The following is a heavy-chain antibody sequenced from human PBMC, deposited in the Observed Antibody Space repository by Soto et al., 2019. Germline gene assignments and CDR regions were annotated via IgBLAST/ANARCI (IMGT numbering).Heavy chain of an antibody. J-gene: IGHJ6*02. CDR1: GYTFTSYG. CDR2: ISAYNGNT. Sequence: XSVKVSCKASGYTFTSYGISWVRQAPGQGLEWMGWISAYNGNTNYAQKLQGRVTMTTDTSTSTAYMELRSLRSDDTAVYYCARVQDPGYCSSTSCYYYYGMDVWGQGTTVTVSS. V-gene: IGHV1-18*01. CDR3: ARVQDPGYCSSTSCYYYYGMDV. D-gene: IGHD2-2*01.